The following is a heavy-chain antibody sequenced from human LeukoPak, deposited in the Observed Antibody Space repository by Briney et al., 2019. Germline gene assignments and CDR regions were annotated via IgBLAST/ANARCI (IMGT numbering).Heavy chain of an antibody. CDR2: IRYDGSNK. D-gene: IGHD3-3*01. Sequence: GGSLRLSCAASGFTFSSYGMHWVRQAPGKGLEWVAFIRYDGSNKYYADSVKGRFTISRDNSKNTLYLQMNSLRAEDTAVYYCARDSNYDFWSGPSYYFDYWGQGTLVTVSS. J-gene: IGHJ4*02. CDR1: GFTFSSYG. V-gene: IGHV3-30*02. CDR3: ARDSNYDFWSGPSYYFDY.